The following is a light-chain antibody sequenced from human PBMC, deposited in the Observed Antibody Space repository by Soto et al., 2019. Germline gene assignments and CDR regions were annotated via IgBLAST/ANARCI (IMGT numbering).Light chain of an antibody. V-gene: IGLV2-8*01. CDR1: SNDVGGYNY. CDR2: EVN. CDR3: SSYAGNKSYV. J-gene: IGLJ1*01. Sequence: QSALTQPPSASGSPGQSVTISCTGSSNDVGGYNYVSWYQQHPGKAPKLMIYEVNKRPSGVPDRFSGSKSGNTASLTVSGLQAEDEAHYYCSSYAGNKSYVFGAGTKLTVL.